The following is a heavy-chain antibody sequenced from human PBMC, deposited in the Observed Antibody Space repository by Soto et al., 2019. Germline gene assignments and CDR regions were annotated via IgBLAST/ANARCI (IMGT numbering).Heavy chain of an antibody. D-gene: IGHD4-17*01. CDR1: GYTFNNYG. CDR3: ARDAYGVYSY. J-gene: IGHJ4*02. Sequence: QVQLVQSGGEVKKPGASVKVSCKASGYTFNNYGISWVRQAPGQGLEWMGWISTYNGNTNYAQKLQDRVTMTTDTSTSTAYMELRSLRSDDTTVYYCARDAYGVYSYWGQGTLVTVSS. CDR2: ISTYNGNT. V-gene: IGHV1-18*01.